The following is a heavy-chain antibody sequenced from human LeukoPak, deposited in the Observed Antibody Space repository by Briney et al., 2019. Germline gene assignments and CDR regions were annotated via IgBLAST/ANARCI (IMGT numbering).Heavy chain of an antibody. J-gene: IGHJ4*02. CDR2: ISGSGLTS. D-gene: IGHD2-15*01. CDR3: AAHSGRDY. CDR1: GLTFSRYA. V-gene: IGHV3-23*01. Sequence: PGGSLRLSCAASGLTFSRYAMSWVRQAPGKGLEWVSVISGSGLTSYSADSVRGRFTISRDNSRNTLYLQMNSLRAEDTAMYYCAAHSGRDYWGQGTLVTVSS.